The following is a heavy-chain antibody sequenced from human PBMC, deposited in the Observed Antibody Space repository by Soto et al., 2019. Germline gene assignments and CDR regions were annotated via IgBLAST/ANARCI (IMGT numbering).Heavy chain of an antibody. D-gene: IGHD3-22*01. V-gene: IGHV4-31*03. CDR3: ARDDMYYDSSGYYYYYGMDV. CDR1: GGSISSGGYY. CDR2: IYYSGST. J-gene: IGHJ6*02. Sequence: PSETLSLTCTVSGGSISSGGYYWSWIRQHPGKGLEWIGYIYYSGSTYYNPSLKSRVTISVDTSKNQFSLKLSSVTAADTAVYYCARDDMYYDSSGYYYYYGMDVWGQGTTVTVSS.